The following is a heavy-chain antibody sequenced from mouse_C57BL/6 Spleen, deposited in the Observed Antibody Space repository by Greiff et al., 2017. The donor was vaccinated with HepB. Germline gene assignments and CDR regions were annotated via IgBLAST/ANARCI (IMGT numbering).Heavy chain of an antibody. CDR3: AREGGYYYGSGRTMDY. D-gene: IGHD1-1*01. CDR2: IYPRSGNT. V-gene: IGHV1-81*01. J-gene: IGHJ4*01. Sequence: QVQLQQSGAELARPGASVKLSCKASGYTFTSYGISWVKQRTGQGLEWIGEIYPRSGNTYYNEKFKGKATLTADKSSSTAYMELRSLTSEDSAVYFCAREGGYYYGSGRTMDYWGQGTSVTVSS. CDR1: GYTFTSYG.